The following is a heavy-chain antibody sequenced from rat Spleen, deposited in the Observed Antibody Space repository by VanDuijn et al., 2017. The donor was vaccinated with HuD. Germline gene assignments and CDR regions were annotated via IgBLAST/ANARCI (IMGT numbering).Heavy chain of an antibody. CDR1: GFTFSNYY. CDR3: ARHGGDYGGYSSYWYFDF. CDR2: ISYDGGST. V-gene: IGHV5-29*01. Sequence: EVQLVESGGGLVQPGRSLKLSCAASGFTFSNYYMAWVRQAPTKGLEWVATISYDGGSTDYRDSVKGRFTISRDNAKNTLYLQMDSLRSEDTATYYCARHGGDYGGYSSYWYFDFWGPGTMVTVSS. J-gene: IGHJ1*01. D-gene: IGHD1-11*01.